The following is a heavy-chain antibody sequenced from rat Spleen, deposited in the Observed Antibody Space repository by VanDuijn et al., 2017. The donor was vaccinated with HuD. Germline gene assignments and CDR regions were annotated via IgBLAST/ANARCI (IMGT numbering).Heavy chain of an antibody. CDR3: TRHDYSGVITNWFAY. CDR1: GFTFSNYG. CDR2: ISPSGGST. D-gene: IGHD4-4*01. V-gene: IGHV5-19*01. J-gene: IGHJ2*01. Sequence: EVQLVESDGGLVQPGRSLKLSCAASGFTFSNYGMHWIRQAPTKGLEWVASISPSGGSTYYRDSVKGRFTISRDNAKTTLYLQMDSLRSEDAATYYCTRHDYSGVITNWFAYWGQGVMVTVSS.